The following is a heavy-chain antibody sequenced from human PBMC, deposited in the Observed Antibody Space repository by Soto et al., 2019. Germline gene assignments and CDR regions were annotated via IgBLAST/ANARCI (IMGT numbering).Heavy chain of an antibody. V-gene: IGHV3-23*01. D-gene: IGHD3-22*01. J-gene: IGHJ4*02. Sequence: GGSLRLSCAASGFTFSSYAMSWVRQAPGKGLEWVSAISGSGGSTYYPDSVKGRFTISRDNSKNTLYLQMNSLRAEDTAVYYCAKPTTMIVVVITNHFDYWGQGTLVTVSS. CDR2: ISGSGGST. CDR3: AKPTTMIVVVITNHFDY. CDR1: GFTFSSYA.